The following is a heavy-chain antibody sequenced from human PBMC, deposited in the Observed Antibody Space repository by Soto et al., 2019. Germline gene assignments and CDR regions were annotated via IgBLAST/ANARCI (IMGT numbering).Heavy chain of an antibody. V-gene: IGHV3-30-3*01. CDR1: GFTFSSYA. J-gene: IGHJ5*02. CDR2: ISYDGSNK. Sequence: HPGGSLRLSCAASGFTFSSYAMHWVRQAPGKGLEWVAVISYDGSNKYYADSVKGRFTISRDNSKNTLYLQMNSLRAEDTAVYYCARDLVNYDFWSGYYPRGQGTLVTVSS. D-gene: IGHD3-3*01. CDR3: ARDLVNYDFWSGYYP.